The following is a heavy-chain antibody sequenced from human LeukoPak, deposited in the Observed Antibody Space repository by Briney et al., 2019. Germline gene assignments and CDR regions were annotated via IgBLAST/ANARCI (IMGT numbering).Heavy chain of an antibody. CDR1: GGSFSGYY. CDR3: ARRGVVPAARRQFDY. Sequence: SETLSLTRQVYGGSFSGYYWSWIRQPPGKGLEWIGEINHSGSTNYNPSLKSRVTISVDTSKNQFSLKLSSVTAADTAVYYCARRGVVPAARRQFDYWGQGTLVTVSS. D-gene: IGHD2-2*01. V-gene: IGHV4-34*01. CDR2: INHSGST. J-gene: IGHJ4*02.